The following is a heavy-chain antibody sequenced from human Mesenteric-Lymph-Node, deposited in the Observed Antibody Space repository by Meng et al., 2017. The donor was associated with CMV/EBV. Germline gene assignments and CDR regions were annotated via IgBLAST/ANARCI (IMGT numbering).Heavy chain of an antibody. Sequence: GESLKISCAASGFTFSRYSMNWVRQAPGKGLEWVSFISNNYNYIEYADSVKGRFTISRDNAKNSLYLQMNSLRAEDTAVYYCARDRDCSSSSCYTGQDYWGQGTRVTVSS. D-gene: IGHD2-2*02. J-gene: IGHJ4*02. CDR1: GFTFSRYS. CDR3: ARDRDCSSSSCYTGQDY. V-gene: IGHV3-21*01. CDR2: ISNNYNYI.